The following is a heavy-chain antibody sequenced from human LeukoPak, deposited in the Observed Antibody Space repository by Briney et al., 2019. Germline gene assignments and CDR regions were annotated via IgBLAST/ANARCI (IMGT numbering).Heavy chain of an antibody. CDR1: GFTVSSNY. CDR3: ASHPALSSSSWWASRGTDY. J-gene: IGHJ4*02. V-gene: IGHV3-66*02. D-gene: IGHD6-13*01. CDR2: IYSGGST. Sequence: QSGGSLRLSCAASGFTVSSNYMSWVRQAPGKGLECVSGIYSGGSTYYADSVKGRFTISRDNSKNTLYLQMNSLRAEDTAVYYCASHPALSSSSWWASRGTDYWGQGTLVTVSS.